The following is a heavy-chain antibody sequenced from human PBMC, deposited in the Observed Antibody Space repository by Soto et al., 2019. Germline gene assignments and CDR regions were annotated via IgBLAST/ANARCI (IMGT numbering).Heavy chain of an antibody. CDR1: GGSIISYY. Sequence: SETLSHTCTFSGGSIISYYWSWIRQPPGKGLEWIGYIYYSGSTNYNPSLKSRVTISVDTSKNQFSLKLSSVTAADTAVYYCARVVSSSSSQHYYGMDVWGQGTTVTVS. CDR2: IYYSGST. D-gene: IGHD6-6*01. CDR3: ARVVSSSSSQHYYGMDV. J-gene: IGHJ6*02. V-gene: IGHV4-59*01.